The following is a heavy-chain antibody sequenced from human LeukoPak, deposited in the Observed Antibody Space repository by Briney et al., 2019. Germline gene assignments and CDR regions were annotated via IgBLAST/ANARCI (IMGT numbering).Heavy chain of an antibody. D-gene: IGHD3-22*01. CDR1: GFTVTDNY. CDR3: ANSHSSGYYMNY. Sequence: PGGSLRLSCAVSGFTVTDNYMSWVRQAPGKGLEWVSVIYSGGSTYYADSVKGRFTISRDNSKNTLYLQMNSLRAEDTAVYYCANSHSSGYYMNYWGQGTLVTVSS. CDR2: IYSGGST. J-gene: IGHJ4*02. V-gene: IGHV3-53*05.